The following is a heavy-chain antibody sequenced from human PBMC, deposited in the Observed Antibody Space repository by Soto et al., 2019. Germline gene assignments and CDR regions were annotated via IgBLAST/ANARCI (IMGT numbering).Heavy chain of an antibody. Sequence: GGSLRLSCAASGFTFNSYTMNWVRQAPGKGLEWVAVIWNDGNTKYYGDSVKGRFTISRDNSKNTLYLQMNSLRAEDTAVYYCAREWTTMVRGVTSSYFDYWGQGTLVTVSS. V-gene: IGHV3-33*08. D-gene: IGHD3-10*01. J-gene: IGHJ4*01. CDR1: GFTFNSYT. CDR2: IWNDGNTK. CDR3: AREWTTMVRGVTSSYFDY.